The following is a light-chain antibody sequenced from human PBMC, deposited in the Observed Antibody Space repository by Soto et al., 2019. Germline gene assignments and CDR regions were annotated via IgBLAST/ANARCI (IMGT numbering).Light chain of an antibody. J-gene: IGLJ3*02. CDR3: SSFRSGSVVL. Sequence: QSALTQPASVSGSPGQSITISCTGTSSDVGGYNYVSWYQQHPGKAPKLVIYGVTYRPSGVSARFSGSKFQNTASLTISGLQAEDEAYYYCSSFRSGSVVLFGGGTKLTVL. V-gene: IGLV2-14*01. CDR2: GVT. CDR1: SSDVGGYNY.